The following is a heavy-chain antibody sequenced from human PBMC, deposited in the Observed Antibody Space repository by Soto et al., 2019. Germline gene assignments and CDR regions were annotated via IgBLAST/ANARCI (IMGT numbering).Heavy chain of an antibody. CDR2: IYYSGST. V-gene: IGHV4-31*03. CDR1: GGSISSGGYY. Sequence: PSETLSLTCTVSGGSISSGGYYWSWIRQHPGKGLEWIGYIYYSGSTYYNPSLKSRVTISVDTSKNQFSLKLSSVTAAVTAVYYCAREGVRGTAAGFWGQGTLVTVSS. D-gene: IGHD6-13*01. J-gene: IGHJ4*02. CDR3: AREGVRGTAAGF.